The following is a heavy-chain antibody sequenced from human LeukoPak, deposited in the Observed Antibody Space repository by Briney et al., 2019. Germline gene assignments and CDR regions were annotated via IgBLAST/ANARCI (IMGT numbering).Heavy chain of an antibody. J-gene: IGHJ4*02. D-gene: IGHD2-8*01. CDR2: ISYDGSNK. CDR1: GFTFSSFA. V-gene: IGHV3-30*04. CDR3: ARGMATFDY. Sequence: GRSLRLSCAASGFTFSSFAMHWVRQAPGKGLEWVAVISYDGSNKYYADSVKGRFTISRDNSKNTLYLQMNSLRAEDTAVYYCARGMATFDYWGQGTLVTVSS.